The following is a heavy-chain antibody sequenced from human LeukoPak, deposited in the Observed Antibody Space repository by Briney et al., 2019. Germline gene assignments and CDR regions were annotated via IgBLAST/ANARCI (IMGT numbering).Heavy chain of an antibody. CDR3: ANYYVFWSGYFP. D-gene: IGHD3-3*01. CDR2: IYYCRIT. V-gene: IGHV4-39*01. J-gene: IGHJ5*02. Sequence: SETLSLTCTVSGGSISSSGSYWGWLRQPPGRGLEWIGSIYYCRITFYIPPLKSRFTISLDTSKNQFSLKLRSVTDPDTAVYLFANYYVFWSGYFPWGQGTLVTVSS. CDR1: GGSISSSGSY.